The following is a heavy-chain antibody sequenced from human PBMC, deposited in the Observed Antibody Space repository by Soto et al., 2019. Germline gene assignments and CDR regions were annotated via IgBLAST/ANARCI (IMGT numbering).Heavy chain of an antibody. CDR2: IIPIFGTA. J-gene: IGHJ5*02. CDR3: ARDPRYCSSTSCFMDWFDP. CDR1: GGTFSSYA. Sequence: SSVKVSCKASGGTFSSYAISWVRQAPGQGLEWMGGIIPIFGTANYAQKFQGRVTITADKSTSTAYMELSSLRSEDTAVYYCARDPRYCSSTSCFMDWFDPWGQGTLVTVSS. V-gene: IGHV1-69*06. D-gene: IGHD2-2*01.